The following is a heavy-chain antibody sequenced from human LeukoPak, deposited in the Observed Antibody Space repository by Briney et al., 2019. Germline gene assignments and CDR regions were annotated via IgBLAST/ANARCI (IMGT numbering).Heavy chain of an antibody. J-gene: IGHJ4*02. Sequence: GGSLRLSCAASGFTFSSHWMSWVRQAPGKGLEWVANIKQDGSEKYYVDSVKGRFTISRDNAKNSLYLQMNSLRAEDTAVYYCARDAADYDFWSGYYLDWGQGTLVTVSS. CDR3: ARDAADYDFWSGYYLD. CDR2: IKQDGSEK. V-gene: IGHV3-7*01. D-gene: IGHD3-3*01. CDR1: GFTFSSHW.